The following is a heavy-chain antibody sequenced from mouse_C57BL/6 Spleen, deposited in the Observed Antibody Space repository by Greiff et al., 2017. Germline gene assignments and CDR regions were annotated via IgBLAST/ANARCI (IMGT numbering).Heavy chain of an antibody. CDR3: ARYDGSYGSSIDY. V-gene: IGHV1-55*01. D-gene: IGHD1-1*01. Sequence: VQLQQPGAELVKPGASVKMSCKASGYTFTSYWITWVKQRPGQGLEWIGDIYPGSGSTNYNEKFKSKATLTVDTSYSTAYMQLSSLTSEDSAVYYCARYDGSYGSSIDYWGQGTTLTVSS. J-gene: IGHJ2*01. CDR1: GYTFTSYW. CDR2: IYPGSGST.